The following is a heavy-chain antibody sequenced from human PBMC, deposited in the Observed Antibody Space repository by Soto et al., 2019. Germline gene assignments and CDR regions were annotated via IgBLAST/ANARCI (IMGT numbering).Heavy chain of an antibody. Sequence: EVQLVESGGGLVKPGGSLRLSCAASGFTFSSYGMNWVRQAPGKGLEWVSSISSSSSYINYADSVKGRFTISRDNAKNSLYLQMNSLRAEDTAVYYCARSLPASSGLHYWGQGTLVTVSS. J-gene: IGHJ4*02. D-gene: IGHD2-21*01. CDR2: ISSSSSYI. CDR3: ARSLPASSGLHY. CDR1: GFTFSSYG. V-gene: IGHV3-21*01.